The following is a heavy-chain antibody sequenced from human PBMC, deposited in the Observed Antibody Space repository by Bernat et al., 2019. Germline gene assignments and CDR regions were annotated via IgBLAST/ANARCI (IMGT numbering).Heavy chain of an antibody. J-gene: IGHJ3*02. V-gene: IGHV1-69*04. Sequence: QVQLVQSGAEVKKPGSSVKVSCKASGGTFSSYAISWVRQAPGQGLEWMGRIIPILGIANYAQKFQGRVTITADKSTSTAYMELSSLRSEDTAVHYCARGVVGATLGDDAFDIWGQGTMVTVSS. CDR2: IIPILGIA. CDR3: ARGVVGATLGDDAFDI. CDR1: GGTFSSYA. D-gene: IGHD1-26*01.